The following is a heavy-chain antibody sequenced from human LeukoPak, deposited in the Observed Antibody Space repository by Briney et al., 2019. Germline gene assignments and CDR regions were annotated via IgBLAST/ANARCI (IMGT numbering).Heavy chain of an antibody. V-gene: IGHV3-30*03. J-gene: IGHJ3*02. CDR1: GFTFSSYG. D-gene: IGHD4-11*01. Sequence: GGSLRLSCAASGFTFSSYGMHWVRQAPGKGLEWVAVISYDGSNKYYADSVKGRFTISRDNSKNSLYLQMNSLRAEDTAVYYCASSLTTVTTWAFDIWGQGTMVTVSS. CDR3: ASSLTTVTTWAFDI. CDR2: ISYDGSNK.